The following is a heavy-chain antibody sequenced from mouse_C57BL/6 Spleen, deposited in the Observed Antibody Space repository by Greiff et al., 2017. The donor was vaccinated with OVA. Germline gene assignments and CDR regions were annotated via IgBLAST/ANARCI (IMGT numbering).Heavy chain of an antibody. CDR1: GFSLTSYG. CDR2: IWRGGST. V-gene: IGHV2-5*01. Sequence: VHLVESGPGLVQPSQSLSITCTVSGFSLTSYGVHWVRQSPGKGLEWLGVIWRGGSTDYNAAFMSRLSITKDNSKSQVFLKMNRLHADDTAIYYCARMRGNYEDYYAMDYWGHGTSVTVSS. J-gene: IGHJ4*01. D-gene: IGHD2-1*01. CDR3: ARMRGNYEDYYAMDY.